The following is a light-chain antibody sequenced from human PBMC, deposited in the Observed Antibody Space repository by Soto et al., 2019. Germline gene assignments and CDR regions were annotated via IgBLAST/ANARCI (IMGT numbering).Light chain of an antibody. Sequence: DIQMTQSPSSLSASVGERVTITCRASQSIRSYLNWYQQKPGKAPHLLIYAASSLQSGVPSRFSGSGSGTDFTLTISSLQPEDFATYYCQQSYSTLTFGGGTKVDIK. CDR1: QSIRSY. V-gene: IGKV1-39*01. J-gene: IGKJ4*01. CDR2: AAS. CDR3: QQSYSTLT.